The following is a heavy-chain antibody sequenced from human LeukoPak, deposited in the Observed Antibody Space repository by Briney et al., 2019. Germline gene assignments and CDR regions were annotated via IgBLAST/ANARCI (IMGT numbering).Heavy chain of an antibody. CDR1: GFTFSNCA. J-gene: IGHJ6*02. CDR3: AKPPTKTYYYYYYGMDV. CDR2: ISGSGDST. Sequence: GGSLRLSCAASGFTFSNCAMSWVRQAPGKGLEWVSVISGSGDSTYYADSVKGRFTISRDNSKNTLYLQMNSLRAEDTALYYCAKPPTKTYYYYYYGMDVWGQGTTVTVSS. D-gene: IGHD5-24*01. V-gene: IGHV3-23*01.